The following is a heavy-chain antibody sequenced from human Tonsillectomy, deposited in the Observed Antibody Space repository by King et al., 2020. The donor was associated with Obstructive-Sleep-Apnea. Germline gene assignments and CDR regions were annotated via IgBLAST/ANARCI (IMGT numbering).Heavy chain of an antibody. CDR1: GFTFSSYA. CDR2: ISSNGGST. CDR3: VKDGGQYYYGSGNDY. D-gene: IGHD3-10*01. V-gene: IGHV3-64D*09. J-gene: IGHJ4*02. Sequence: VQLVESGGGLVQPGGSLRLSCSASGFTFSSYAMHWVRQAPGKGLEYVSAISSNGGSTYFANSGKGRFTISRDNSKNKLYLQMSSLRAEDTAVYYCVKDGGQYYYGSGNDYWGQGTLVTVSS.